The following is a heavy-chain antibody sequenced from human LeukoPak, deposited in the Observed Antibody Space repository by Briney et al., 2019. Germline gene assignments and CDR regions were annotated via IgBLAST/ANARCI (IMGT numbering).Heavy chain of an antibody. CDR1: GGSFSGYY. V-gene: IGHV4-59*01. CDR2: IYYSGST. J-gene: IGHJ6*02. D-gene: IGHD6-13*01. Sequence: SETLSLTCAVYGGSFSGYYWSWIRQPPGKGLGWIGYIYYSGSTNYNPSLKSRVTISVDTSKNQFSLKLSSVTAADTAVYYCARGMAAAHYYYYGMDVWGQGTTVTVSS. CDR3: ARGMAAAHYYYYGMDV.